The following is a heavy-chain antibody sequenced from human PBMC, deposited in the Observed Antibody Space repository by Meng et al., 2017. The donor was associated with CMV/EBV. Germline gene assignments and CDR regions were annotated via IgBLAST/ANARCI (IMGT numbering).Heavy chain of an antibody. CDR1: GFTFSGSA. CDR2: IRSKANSYAT. CDR3: TTVLVLEQPYYYYYGMDV. J-gene: IGHJ6*02. Sequence: GESLKITCAASGFTFSGSAMHWVRRASGKGLEWVGRIRSKANSYATAYAASVKGRFTISRDDSKNTAYLQMNSLKTEDTAVYYCTTVLVLEQPYYYYYGMDVWGQGTTVTVSS. V-gene: IGHV3-73*01. D-gene: IGHD2/OR15-2a*01.